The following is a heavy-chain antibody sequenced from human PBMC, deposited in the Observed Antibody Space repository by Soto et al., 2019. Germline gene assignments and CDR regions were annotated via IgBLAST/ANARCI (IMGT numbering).Heavy chain of an antibody. V-gene: IGHV3-23*01. Sequence: PVGAVRLSGAGCVWTVSSSARSWVRQAPGKGLEWVSGISGSGTSTHYADSVKGRFTVSRDNSKNTLYLQMNSLRAEDTAVYNWAKEPAGPHWYFDLWGRGTLVTVSS. CDR2: ISGSGTST. CDR1: VWTVSSSA. CDR3: AKEPAGPHWYFDL. J-gene: IGHJ2*01.